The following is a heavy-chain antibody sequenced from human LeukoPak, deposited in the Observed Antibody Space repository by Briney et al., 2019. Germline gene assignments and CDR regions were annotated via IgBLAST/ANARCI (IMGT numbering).Heavy chain of an antibody. CDR1: GFTFSSYS. Sequence: GGSLRLSCAASGFTFSSYSMNWVRQAPGKGLEWVSSISSSSYIYYADSVKGRFTISRDNAKNSLYLQMNSLRAEDTAVYYCARVIAAAGLDVWGQGTTVTVSS. CDR3: ARVIAAAGLDV. J-gene: IGHJ6*02. V-gene: IGHV3-21*01. D-gene: IGHD6-13*01. CDR2: ISSSSYI.